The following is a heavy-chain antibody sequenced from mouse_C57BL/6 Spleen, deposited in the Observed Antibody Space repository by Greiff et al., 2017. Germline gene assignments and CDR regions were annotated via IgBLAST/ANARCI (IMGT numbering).Heavy chain of an antibody. CDR1: GYSITSGYY. J-gene: IGHJ2*01. CDR3: AREGGYYDY. D-gene: IGHD2-3*01. V-gene: IGHV3-6*01. Sequence: EVKLLESGPGLVKPSQSLSLTCSVTGYSITSGYYWNLIRQFPGNHLEWMGYISYDGSTNYNPSLKNQISLTRDTSKNQFYLKLNSGNTEDTAIYYCAREGGYYDYWGQGTTLTVSS. CDR2: ISYDGST.